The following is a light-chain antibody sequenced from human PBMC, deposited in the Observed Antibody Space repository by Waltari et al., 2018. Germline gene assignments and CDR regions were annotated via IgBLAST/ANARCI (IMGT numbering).Light chain of an antibody. V-gene: IGKV2-30*02. CDR3: MQGTHFPHT. CDR2: KVF. CDR1: QSLLHSNGNSY. Sequence: DVVLTQSPLSLSITPGQPASMTCRSSQSLLHSNGNSYLNWFLQKPGQPPRRLIYKVFNRDSGVPDRFIGSEAGTEFTLKISRVEAEDVGVYYCMQGTHFPHTFGGGTKVEVK. J-gene: IGKJ4*01.